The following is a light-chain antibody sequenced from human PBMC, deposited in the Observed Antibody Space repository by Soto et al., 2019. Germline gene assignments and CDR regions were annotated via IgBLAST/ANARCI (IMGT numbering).Light chain of an antibody. CDR1: KSVSSSY. J-gene: IGKJ1*01. V-gene: IGKV3-20*01. CDR2: GAS. CDR3: QQYGSSPWT. Sequence: EIVLPQSPGTLSLSPGERATLSCRASKSVSSSYLAWYQQKPGQAPRPLIYGASSRAIGIPDRFSGSGSGTDFTLTISSLEPEDFAVYYCQQYGSSPWTFGQGTKVEIK.